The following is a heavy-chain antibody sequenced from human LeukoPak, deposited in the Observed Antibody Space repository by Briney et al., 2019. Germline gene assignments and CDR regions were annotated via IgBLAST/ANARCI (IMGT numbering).Heavy chain of an antibody. V-gene: IGHV3-48*03. J-gene: IGHJ4*02. Sequence: GGSLRLSCAASGFTFSSYEMNWVRQAPGKGREWVSYISSSGSTIYYADSVKGRFTISRDNAKNSLYLQMNSLRAEDTAVYYCAGLPRDYVWGSCLYWGQGTLVTVSS. D-gene: IGHD3-16*01. CDR1: GFTFSSYE. CDR3: AGLPRDYVWGSCLY. CDR2: ISSSGSTI.